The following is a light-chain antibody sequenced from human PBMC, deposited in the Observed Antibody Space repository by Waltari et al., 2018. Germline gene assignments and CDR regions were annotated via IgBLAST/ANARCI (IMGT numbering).Light chain of an antibody. CDR2: EGS. CDR3: CSYGGTSTFFV. CDR1: SSAVGRYDL. J-gene: IGLJ1*01. V-gene: IGLV2-23*01. Sequence: QSALTQPASVSGSPGQSIPISCTGTSSAVGRYDLFSWYQHHPGKAPKLRIFEGSKRPSGVSNRFSAFKSDNTASLTISGLQAEDEADYYCCSYGGTSTFFVFGTGTRVTLL.